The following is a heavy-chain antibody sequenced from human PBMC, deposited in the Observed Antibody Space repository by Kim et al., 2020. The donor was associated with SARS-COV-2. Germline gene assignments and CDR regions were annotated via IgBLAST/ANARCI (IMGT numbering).Heavy chain of an antibody. CDR1: GFSFSNSW. CDR3: SGTGRP. Sequence: GGSLRLSCAASGFSFSNSWMPWVRQAPGKGLEWVARITEDGSVKAYVDSVKGRFTISIDNARDSMSLHMRSLRAEDTAVYYCSGTGRPWGQGTLVSLSS. CDR2: ITEDGSVK. V-gene: IGHV3-7*01. D-gene: IGHD7-27*01. J-gene: IGHJ5*02.